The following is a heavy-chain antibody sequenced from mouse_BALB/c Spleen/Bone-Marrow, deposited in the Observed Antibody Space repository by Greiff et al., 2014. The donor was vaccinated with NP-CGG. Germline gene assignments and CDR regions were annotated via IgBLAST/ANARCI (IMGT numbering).Heavy chain of an antibody. CDR1: GYTFTSYW. V-gene: IGHV1-5*01. CDR2: IYPGNSDT. Sequence: VQLQQSGTVLARPGASVKMSCKASGYTFTSYWMHWVKQRPGQGLEWIGAIYPGNSDTGYNQNFKGKAKMTEVTSTSTDYMELSSLTHADSAVYYCTRWGDYYDYCFAYWGQGTTLTVSS. CDR3: TRWGDYYDYCFAY. J-gene: IGHJ2*01. D-gene: IGHD2-4*01.